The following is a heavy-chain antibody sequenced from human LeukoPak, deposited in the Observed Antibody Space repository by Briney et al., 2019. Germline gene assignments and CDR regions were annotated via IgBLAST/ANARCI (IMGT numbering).Heavy chain of an antibody. V-gene: IGHV3-30*01. Sequence: GRSLRLSCAASGFTFSSYAMHWVRQAPGKGLEWVAVISYDGSNKYYADSMKGRFTISRDNSKNTLYLQMNSLRAEDTAVYYCATGEAGSVSYWGQGTLVTVSS. CDR3: ATGEAGSVSY. J-gene: IGHJ4*02. D-gene: IGHD2-15*01. CDR2: ISYDGSNK. CDR1: GFTFSSYA.